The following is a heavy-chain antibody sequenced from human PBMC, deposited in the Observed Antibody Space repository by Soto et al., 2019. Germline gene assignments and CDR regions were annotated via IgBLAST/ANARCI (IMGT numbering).Heavy chain of an antibody. J-gene: IGHJ5*02. CDR3: ARLIDGGSYWFDP. D-gene: IGHD3-16*01. CDR2: IYSGGST. Sequence: GGSLRLSCAASGFTVSSNYMSWVRQAPGKGLEWVSVIYSGGSTYYADSVKGRFTIPRDNSKNTLYLQMNSLRAEDTAVYYCARLIDGGSYWFDPWGQGTLVTVSS. V-gene: IGHV3-53*01. CDR1: GFTVSSNY.